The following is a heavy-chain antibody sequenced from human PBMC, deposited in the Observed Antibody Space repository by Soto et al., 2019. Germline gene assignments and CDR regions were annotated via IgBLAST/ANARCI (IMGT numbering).Heavy chain of an antibody. J-gene: IGHJ4*02. V-gene: IGHV3-33*01. CDR2: IWYDGSNK. CDR3: ARSSIVATILDY. Sequence: GGSLRLSCAASGFTFSSYGMHWVRQAPGKGLEWVAVIWYDGSNKYYADSVKGRFTISRDNSKNTLYLQMNSLRAGDTAVYYCARSSIVATILDYWGQGTLVTVSS. D-gene: IGHD5-12*01. CDR1: GFTFSSYG.